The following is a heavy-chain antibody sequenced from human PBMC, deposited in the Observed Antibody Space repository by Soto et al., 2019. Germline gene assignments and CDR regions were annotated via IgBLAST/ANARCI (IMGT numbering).Heavy chain of an antibody. CDR3: ARVGTTVTTSSDYYYGMDV. CDR1: GGSISSGGYY. D-gene: IGHD4-17*01. CDR2: IYYSGST. J-gene: IGHJ6*02. V-gene: IGHV4-31*11. Sequence: QVQLQESGPGLVKPSQTLSLTCAVSGGSISSGGYYWSWIRQHPGKGLEWIGYIYYSGSTYYNPSLKSRVTISVDTSKNQFSLKLSSVTAADTAVYYCARVGTTVTTSSDYYYGMDVWGQGTTVTVSS.